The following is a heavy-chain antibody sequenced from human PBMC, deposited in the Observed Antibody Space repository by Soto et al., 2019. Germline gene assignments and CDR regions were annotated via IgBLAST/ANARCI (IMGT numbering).Heavy chain of an antibody. J-gene: IGHJ4*02. CDR1: GYTFTSYG. V-gene: IGHV1-2*04. CDR2: INPNSGGT. D-gene: IGHD1-26*01. CDR3: ARVAAPGGPVDY. Sequence: ASVKVSCKASGYTFTSYGISWVRQAPGQGLEWMGWINPNSGGTNYAQKFQGWVTMTRDTSISTAYMELSRLRSDDTAVYYCARVAAPGGPVDYWGQGTLVTVSS.